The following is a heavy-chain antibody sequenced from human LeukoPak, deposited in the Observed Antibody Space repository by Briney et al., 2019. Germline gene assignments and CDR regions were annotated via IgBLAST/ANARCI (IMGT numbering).Heavy chain of an antibody. V-gene: IGHV1-2*02. CDR2: INPNSGGT. CDR3: ARVLTLTVVIMDF. J-gene: IGHJ4*02. D-gene: IGHD3-22*01. CDR1: GYTXTGYY. Sequence: ASVKVSCKASGYTXTGYYIHGVRQAPGQGLEWMGWINPNSGGTNYPQKFQGRVTMTRDTSISTAYMELSRLTSDDTAVYFCARVLTLTVVIMDFWGQGTLVTVSS.